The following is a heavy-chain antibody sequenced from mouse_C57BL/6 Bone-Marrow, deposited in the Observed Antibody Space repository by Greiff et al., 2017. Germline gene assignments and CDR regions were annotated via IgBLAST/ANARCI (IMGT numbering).Heavy chain of an antibody. J-gene: IGHJ4*01. CDR2: INPNNGGT. CDR3: ARERKFGYYGSSCAMDY. Sequence: VQLQQSGPELVKPGASVKISCKASGYTFTDYYMNWVKQSPGKSLEWIGDINPNNGGTSYNQKFKGKATLTVDKSSSTAYMELRSLTSEDSAVYYCARERKFGYYGSSCAMDYWGQGTSVTVSS. CDR1: GYTFTDYY. V-gene: IGHV1-26*01. D-gene: IGHD1-1*01.